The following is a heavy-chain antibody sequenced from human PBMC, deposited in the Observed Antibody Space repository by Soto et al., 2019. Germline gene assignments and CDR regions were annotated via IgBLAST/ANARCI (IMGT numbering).Heavy chain of an antibody. CDR3: ARASAMVRGESWFDP. D-gene: IGHD3-10*01. CDR2: IYYSGST. CDR1: GGSISSRGYY. J-gene: IGHJ5*02. V-gene: IGHV4-39*01. Sequence: SETLSLTCTVSGGSISSRGYYWGWIRQPPGKGLEWIGTIYYSGSTYYNPSLKSRVTISVDTSKNQFSLKLSSVTAADTAVYYCARASAMVRGESWFDPWGQGTLVTVSS.